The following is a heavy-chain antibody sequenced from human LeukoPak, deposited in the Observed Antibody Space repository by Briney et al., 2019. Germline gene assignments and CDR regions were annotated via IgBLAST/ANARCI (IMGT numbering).Heavy chain of an antibody. Sequence: GRSLRLSCAASGFTFSSYIMHWVRQAPGKGLEWVAVISYDGSHKYYADSVKGRFTISRDNSKNTLYLQMDSLRPEDTAVHFCARDRESGAWYTPGYFDFWGQGTLVTVSS. CDR1: GFTFSSYI. D-gene: IGHD2-8*02. CDR2: ISYDGSHK. V-gene: IGHV3-30*04. J-gene: IGHJ4*02. CDR3: ARDRESGAWYTPGYFDF.